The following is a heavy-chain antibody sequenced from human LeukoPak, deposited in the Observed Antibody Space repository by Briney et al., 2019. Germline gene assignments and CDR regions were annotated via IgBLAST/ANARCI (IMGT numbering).Heavy chain of an antibody. CDR1: GGSISSSNW. Sequence: PGTLSLTCAVSGGSISSSNWWSWVRQPPGKGLEWIGEIYHSGSTNYNPSLKSRVTISVDKSKDQFSLKLSSVTAADTAVYYCAKVKASYSSSCLLDYWGQGTLVTVSS. D-gene: IGHD6-13*01. CDR3: AKVKASYSSSCLLDY. CDR2: IYHSGST. J-gene: IGHJ4*02. V-gene: IGHV4-4*03.